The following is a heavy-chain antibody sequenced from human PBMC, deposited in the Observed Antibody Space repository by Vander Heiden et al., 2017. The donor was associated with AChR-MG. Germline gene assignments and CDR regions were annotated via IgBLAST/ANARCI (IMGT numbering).Heavy chain of an antibody. CDR2: ISSSLMTI. V-gene: IGHV3-48*01. D-gene: IGHD3-3*01. J-gene: IGHJ4*02. Sequence: EVQLVESGGGLVQPGGSLRLSCAASRFTFSRYSMNWVRQAPGKGLEWVSYISSSLMTIYYLDSVKGRFTISRDNAKNSLYLQMNSLRAEDTAVYYCATGHDSFDYWGQGTLVTVSS. CDR1: RFTFSRYS. CDR3: ATGHDSFDY.